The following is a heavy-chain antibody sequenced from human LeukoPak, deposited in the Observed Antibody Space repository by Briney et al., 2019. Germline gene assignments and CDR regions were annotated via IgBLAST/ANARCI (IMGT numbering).Heavy chain of an antibody. CDR1: GFTFTGYY. J-gene: IGHJ4*02. CDR2: INPNSGGT. CDR3: ARGPRYGSGNYYNNY. V-gene: IGHV1-2*02. D-gene: IGHD3-10*01. Sequence: ASVKVSCKASGFTFTGYYIYSVRQAPGQGLEWMGWINPNSGGTNYALKFQGRVTMTRDTSISTAYMELSRLRSDDTAVYYCARGPRYGSGNYYNNYWGQGTLVTVSS.